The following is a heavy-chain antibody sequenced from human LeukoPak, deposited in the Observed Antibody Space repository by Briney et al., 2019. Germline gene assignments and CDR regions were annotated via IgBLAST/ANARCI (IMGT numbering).Heavy chain of an antibody. CDR2: INHSGST. Sequence: SETLSLTCAVYGGSFSGYYWSWIRQPPGKGLEWIGEINHSGSTNYNPSLKSRVTISVDTSKNQFSLKLSSVTAADTAVYYCARRRFTVKKPSKASFDYWGQGTRVTVSS. CDR3: ARRRFTVKKPSKASFDY. D-gene: IGHD4-11*01. J-gene: IGHJ4*02. CDR1: GGSFSGYY. V-gene: IGHV4-34*01.